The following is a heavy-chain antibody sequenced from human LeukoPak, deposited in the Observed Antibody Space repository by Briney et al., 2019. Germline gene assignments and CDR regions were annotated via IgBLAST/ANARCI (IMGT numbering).Heavy chain of an antibody. V-gene: IGHV3-15*01. Sequence: GGSLRLSCAASGFTFSNAWMSWVRQAPGKGLEWVGCIKSKTDGGTTDYAAPVKGRFTISRDDSKNTLYLQMNSLKTEDTAVYYCTTDCGTVVTFDYWGQGTLVTVSS. CDR2: IKSKTDGGTT. CDR1: GFTFSNAW. D-gene: IGHD4-23*01. J-gene: IGHJ4*02. CDR3: TTDCGTVVTFDY.